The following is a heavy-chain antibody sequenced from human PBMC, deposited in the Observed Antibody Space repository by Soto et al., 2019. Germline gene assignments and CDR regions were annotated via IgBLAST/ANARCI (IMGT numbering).Heavy chain of an antibody. V-gene: IGHV3-21*01. Sequence: GGSLRLSCAASGFSFSSYSMNWVRQAPGKGLEWVSSISSSSSYIYYADPVKGRFTTSRDNAKNSLYLQMTSLRAEDTAVYYCARDPSYCGGDCYGFGYWGQGTLVTVSS. CDR2: ISSSSSYI. CDR1: GFSFSSYS. CDR3: ARDPSYCGGDCYGFGY. D-gene: IGHD2-21*02. J-gene: IGHJ4*02.